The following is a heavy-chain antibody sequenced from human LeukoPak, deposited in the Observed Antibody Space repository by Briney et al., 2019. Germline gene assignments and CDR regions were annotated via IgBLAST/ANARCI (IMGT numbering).Heavy chain of an antibody. CDR1: GGSISSSSYY. Sequence: SETLSLTCTVSGGSISSSSYYWGWIRQPPGKGLEWIGSIYYSGSTYYNPSLKSRVTISVDTSKNQFSLKLSSVTAADTAVYYCARGETSIVVVPAAITPPKNDALDIWGQGTMVTVSS. CDR3: ARGETSIVVVPAAITPPKNDALDI. CDR2: IYYSGST. D-gene: IGHD2-2*01. J-gene: IGHJ3*02. V-gene: IGHV4-39*07.